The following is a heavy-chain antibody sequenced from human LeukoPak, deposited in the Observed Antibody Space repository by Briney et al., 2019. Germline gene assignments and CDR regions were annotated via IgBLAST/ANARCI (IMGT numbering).Heavy chain of an antibody. Sequence: GGSLRLSCAASELTVSSNCMTWVRRAPGKGLEWVSFIYSDGSTYYAGSVRGRFTISRDNSKNTLFLQMNSLRAEDTAVYYCARRAGIYSHPYDYWGQGTLVTVSS. CDR2: IYSDGST. CDR1: ELTVSSNC. V-gene: IGHV3-53*01. D-gene: IGHD1-14*01. J-gene: IGHJ4*02. CDR3: ARRAGIYSHPYDY.